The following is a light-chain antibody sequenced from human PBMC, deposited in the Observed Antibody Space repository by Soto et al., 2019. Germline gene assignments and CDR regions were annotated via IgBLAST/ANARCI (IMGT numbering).Light chain of an antibody. CDR1: QSISSW. CDR2: KAS. V-gene: IGKV1-5*03. CDR3: QQYNSYSWT. Sequence: DIQVTQSPSSVSSSVGDIFTITFLASQSISSWLAWYQQKPGKAPKLLIYKASSLESGVPSRFSGSGSGTEFTLTISSLQPDDFATYYCQQYNSYSWTFGQGTKV. J-gene: IGKJ1*01.